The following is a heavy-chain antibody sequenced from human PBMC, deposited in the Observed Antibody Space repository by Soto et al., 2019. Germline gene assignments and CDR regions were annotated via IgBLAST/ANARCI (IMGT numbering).Heavy chain of an antibody. CDR3: AKDSGEPHDPPLHNYFDP. CDR2: ISYDGSHE. Sequence: GGSLRLSCAASGLTFSNYGFHWVRQAPGKGLEWVAVISYDGSHEFYTDCVKGRFTISRDNSKNTVSLQMNNLGPEDTAVYCCAKDSGEPHDPPLHNYFDPWGLGTLVTVSS. V-gene: IGHV3-30*18. D-gene: IGHD3-10*01. CDR1: GLTFSNYG. J-gene: IGHJ5*02.